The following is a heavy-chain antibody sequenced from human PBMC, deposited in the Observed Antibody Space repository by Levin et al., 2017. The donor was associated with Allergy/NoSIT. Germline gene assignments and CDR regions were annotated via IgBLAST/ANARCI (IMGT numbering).Heavy chain of an antibody. CDR2: INPNNGGT. CDR3: ARGACSGTSCYRDY. Sequence: ASVKVSCKASGYTFTGYYMHWVRQAPGQGLEWMGWINPNNGGTNYAQKFQGRVTMTRDTSISTAYMELSRLRSDDTAVYYCARGACSGTSCYRDYWGQGTLVTVAS. CDR1: GYTFTGYY. V-gene: IGHV1-2*02. D-gene: IGHD2-2*01. J-gene: IGHJ4*02.